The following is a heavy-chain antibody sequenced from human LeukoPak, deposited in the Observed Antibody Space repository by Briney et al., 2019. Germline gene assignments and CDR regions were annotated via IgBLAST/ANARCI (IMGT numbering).Heavy chain of an antibody. CDR2: MNPSGST. D-gene: IGHD3-22*01. CDR1: GGSFSGYY. Sequence: SETLSLTCAVYGGSFSGYYWTWIRQTPEKGLEWIGEMNPSGSTSYNPPLKSRVTISVDTSKNQFSLKLSSVTAADMAVYYCARGRQDVTMIVVVTTAVSYYLDVWGKGTTVTVS. J-gene: IGHJ6*03. CDR3: ARGRQDVTMIVVVTTAVSYYLDV. V-gene: IGHV4-34*01.